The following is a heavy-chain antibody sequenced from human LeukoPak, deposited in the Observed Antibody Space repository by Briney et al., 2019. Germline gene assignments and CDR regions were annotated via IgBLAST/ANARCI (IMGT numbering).Heavy chain of an antibody. CDR2: ISGSGGST. CDR3: AKRGDIAAAGTPTGY. J-gene: IGHJ4*02. D-gene: IGHD6-13*01. V-gene: IGHV3-23*01. Sequence: GGPLRLSCAASGFTFSSYAMSWVRQAPGKGLEWVSAISGSGGSTYYADSVKGRFTISRDNSKNTLYLQMNSLRAEDTAVYYCAKRGDIAAAGTPTGYWGQGTLVTVSS. CDR1: GFTFSSYA.